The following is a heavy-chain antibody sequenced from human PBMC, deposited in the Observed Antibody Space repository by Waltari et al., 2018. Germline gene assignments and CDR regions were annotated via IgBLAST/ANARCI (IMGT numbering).Heavy chain of an antibody. J-gene: IGHJ3*02. D-gene: IGHD2-21*01. CDR1: GGTFSSYA. CDR3: ARDLCGGDCYWGQNDAFDI. CDR2: FDPEDGET. V-gene: IGHV1-69-2*01. Sequence: VQLVQSGAEVKKPGSSVKVSCKASGGTFSSYAISWVQQAPGKGLEWMGRFDPEDGETIYAEKFKGRVTITADTSTDTAYMELSSLRSEDTAVYYCARDLCGGDCYWGQNDAFDIWGQGTMVTVSS.